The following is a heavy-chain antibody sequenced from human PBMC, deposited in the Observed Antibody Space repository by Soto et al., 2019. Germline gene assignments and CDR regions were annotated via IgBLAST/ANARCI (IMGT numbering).Heavy chain of an antibody. D-gene: IGHD2-15*01. V-gene: IGHV4-59*01. CDR2: IYYSGST. CDR3: ARDQVVVAASAFYYYYGMDV. Sequence: KTSETLSLTCTVSGGSISSYYWSWIRQPPGKGLEWIGYIYYSGSTNYNPSLKSRVTISVDTSKNQFSLKLSSVTAADTAVYYCARDQVVVAASAFYYYYGMDVWGQGTTVTVSS. CDR1: GGSISSYY. J-gene: IGHJ6*02.